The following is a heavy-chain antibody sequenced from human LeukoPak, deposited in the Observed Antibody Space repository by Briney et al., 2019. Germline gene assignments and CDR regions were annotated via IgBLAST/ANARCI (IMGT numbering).Heavy chain of an antibody. CDR1: GYTLTSYG. J-gene: IGHJ3*02. CDR2: INTNTGNP. CDR3: ARELYYDFWSGAFDI. V-gene: IGHV7-4-1*02. D-gene: IGHD3-3*01. Sequence: ASVKVSCKASGYTLTSYGMSWVRQAPGQGLEWMGWINTNTGNPTYAQGFTGRFVFSFDTSVSTAYLQISSLKAEDTAVYYCARELYYDFWSGAFDIWGQGTMVTVSS.